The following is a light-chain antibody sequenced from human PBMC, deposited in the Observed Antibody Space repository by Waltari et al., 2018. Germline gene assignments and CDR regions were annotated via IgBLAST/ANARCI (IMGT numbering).Light chain of an antibody. CDR1: QGISSW. Sequence: DIQMTQSPSSVSASVGDRVTITCRASQGISSWLAWYQQNPGKAPKLLIYDASSLQSGVPSRFSVSGSVTDFTITISSLQAEDFATYDCQQTSSVPTFGGGTKVEIK. V-gene: IGKV1-12*01. CDR3: QQTSSVPT. J-gene: IGKJ4*01. CDR2: DAS.